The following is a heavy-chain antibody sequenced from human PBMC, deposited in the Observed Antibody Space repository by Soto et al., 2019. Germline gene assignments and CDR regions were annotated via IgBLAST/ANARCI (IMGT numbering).Heavy chain of an antibody. CDR2: IYYSGST. V-gene: IGHV4-31*03. J-gene: IGHJ4*02. D-gene: IGHD2-15*01. Sequence: LSLTCTVSGGSISSGGYYWSWIRQHPGKGLEWIGYIYYSGSTYYNPSLKSRVTISVDTSKNQFSLKLSSVTAADTAVYYCARSIGPRGDSFDYWGQGTLVTAPQ. CDR3: ARSIGPRGDSFDY. CDR1: GGSISSGGYY.